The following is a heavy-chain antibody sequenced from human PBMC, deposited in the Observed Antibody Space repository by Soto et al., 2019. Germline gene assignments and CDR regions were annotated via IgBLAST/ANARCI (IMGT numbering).Heavy chain of an antibody. D-gene: IGHD5-12*01. V-gene: IGHV4-39*02. CDR3: ARDGYDNVALDF. J-gene: IGHJ4*01. Sequence: SETLSLTCTVSGGSINSNRYYWVWIRQSAGKGLEWIGSVYFNGDTYYNPSLKSRVTISVDTSKNQFSLKVYSVTAADRALYFCARDGYDNVALDFWGHGTLVTVSS. CDR1: GGSINSNRYY. CDR2: VYFNGDT.